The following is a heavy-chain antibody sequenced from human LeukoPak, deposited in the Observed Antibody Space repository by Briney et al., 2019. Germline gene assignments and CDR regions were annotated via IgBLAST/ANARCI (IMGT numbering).Heavy chain of an antibody. CDR1: GGSISSSSYY. CDR2: IYYSGST. D-gene: IGHD3-22*01. Sequence: SETLSLTCTVSGGSISSSSYYWGWIRQPPGKGLEWIGSIYYSGSTYYNPSLKSRVTISVDTSKNQFSLKLSSVTAADTAVYYCARHGEAVVIQVYYFDYWGQGTLVTVSS. CDR3: ARHGEAVVIQVYYFDY. V-gene: IGHV4-39*01. J-gene: IGHJ4*02.